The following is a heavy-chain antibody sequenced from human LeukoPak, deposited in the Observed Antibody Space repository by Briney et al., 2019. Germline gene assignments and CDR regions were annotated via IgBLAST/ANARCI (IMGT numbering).Heavy chain of an antibody. D-gene: IGHD3-10*01. CDR3: ARSYYYGSGSYHAPGY. V-gene: IGHV3-21*01. Sequence: PGRSLRLSCAASGFTFSSYAMNWVRQAPGKGLEWVSSISSDSNYIYYADSVKGRFTISRDNAKNSLYLQMNSLRAEDTAVYYCARSYYYGSGSYHAPGYWGQGTLVTVSS. J-gene: IGHJ4*02. CDR2: ISSDSNYI. CDR1: GFTFSSYA.